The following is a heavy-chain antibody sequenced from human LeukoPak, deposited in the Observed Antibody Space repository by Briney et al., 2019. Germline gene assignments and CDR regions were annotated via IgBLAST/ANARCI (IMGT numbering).Heavy chain of an antibody. CDR3: ATSPSAWTLWFGELQDY. D-gene: IGHD3-10*01. V-gene: IGHV4-39*01. J-gene: IGHJ4*02. CDR1: GGSISSSSYY. CDR2: IYYSGST. Sequence: SETLSLTCTVSGGSISSSSYYWGWIRQPPGKGLEWIGSIYYSGSTYYNPSLKSRVTISVDTSKNQFSLKLSSVTAADTAVYYCATSPSAWTLWFGELQDYWGQGTLVTVSS.